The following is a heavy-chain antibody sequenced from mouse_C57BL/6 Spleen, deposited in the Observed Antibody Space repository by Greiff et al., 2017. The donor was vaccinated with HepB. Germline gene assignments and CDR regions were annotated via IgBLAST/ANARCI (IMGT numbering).Heavy chain of an antibody. D-gene: IGHD1-1*01. J-gene: IGHJ4*01. CDR3: TAGDYGSSYDAMDY. CDR1: GFTFSNYW. Sequence: DVMLVESGGGLVQPGGSMKLSCVASGFTFSNYWMNWVRQSPEKGLEWVAQIRLKSDNYATHYAESVKGRFTISRDDSKSSVYLQMNNLRAEDTGIYYCTAGDYGSSYDAMDYWGQGTSVTVSS. CDR2: IRLKSDNYAT. V-gene: IGHV6-3*01.